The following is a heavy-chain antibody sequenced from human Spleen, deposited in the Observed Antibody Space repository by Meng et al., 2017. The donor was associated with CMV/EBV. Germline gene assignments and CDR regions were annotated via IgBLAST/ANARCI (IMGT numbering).Heavy chain of an antibody. D-gene: IGHD2-2*01. CDR2: IYPGDSDT. CDR3: ARHRRSSTSCYDY. V-gene: IGHV5-51*01. CDR1: GGTFSSYA. Sequence: KVSCKASGGTFSSYAISWVRQAPGQGLEWMGIIYPGDSDTRYSPSFQGQVTISADKSISTAYLQWSSLKASDTAMYYCARHRRSSTSCYDYWGQGTLVTVSS. J-gene: IGHJ4*02.